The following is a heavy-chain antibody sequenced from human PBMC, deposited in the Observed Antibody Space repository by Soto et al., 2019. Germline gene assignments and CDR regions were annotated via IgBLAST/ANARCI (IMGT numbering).Heavy chain of an antibody. Sequence: ASVKVSCKASGGTFSSYAISWVRQAPGQGLEWMGGIIPIFGTANYAQKFQGRVTITADESTSTAYMELSSLRSEDTAVYYCARSSSGSSGYNLSYYYGMDVWGQGTTVTVSS. CDR1: GGTFSSYA. D-gene: IGHD3-22*01. V-gene: IGHV1-69*13. CDR2: IIPIFGTA. J-gene: IGHJ6*02. CDR3: ARSSSGSSGYNLSYYYGMDV.